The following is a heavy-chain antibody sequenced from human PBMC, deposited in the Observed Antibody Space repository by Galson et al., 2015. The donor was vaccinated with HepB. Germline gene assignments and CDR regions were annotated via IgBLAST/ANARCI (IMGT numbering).Heavy chain of an antibody. D-gene: IGHD2-2*01. CDR2: INRDGSST. J-gene: IGHJ6*02. Sequence: SLRLSCAASGFTFRSHWMHWVRQAPGKGLVWVSRINRDGSSTNYADSVKGRFAISRDNAKNTLYLQMSSLRAEDTAVYYCARGIEVVPDASGTDVWGQGTTVTVSS. V-gene: IGHV3-74*01. CDR1: GFTFRSHW. CDR3: ARGIEVVPDASGTDV.